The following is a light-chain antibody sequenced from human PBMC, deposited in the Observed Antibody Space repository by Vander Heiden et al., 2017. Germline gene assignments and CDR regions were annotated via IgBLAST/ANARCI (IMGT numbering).Light chain of an antibody. CDR3: QQYGSTYT. CDR2: GAS. J-gene: IGKJ2*01. V-gene: IGKV3-20*01. CDR1: QTVSSRY. Sequence: DMVLTQSPGTLSLSPGERATLSCRASQTVSSRYLAWYQQKPGQAPRLLIYGASSRATGIPDRFSGSGSGTDFTLTISRLEPEDFAVYFCQQYGSTYTFGQGTKLEIK.